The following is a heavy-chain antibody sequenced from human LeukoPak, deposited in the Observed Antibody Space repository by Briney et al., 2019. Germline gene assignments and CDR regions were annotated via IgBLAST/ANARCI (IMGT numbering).Heavy chain of an antibody. CDR1: GGSISSYY. J-gene: IGHJ4*02. CDR2: IYYSGST. V-gene: IGHV4-59*01. CDR3: ARGGRQWLADY. Sequence: SETLSLTCTVSGGSISSYYWSWIRQPPGKGLEWIGYIYYSGSTNYNPSLKSRVTISVDTSKNQFSLKLSSVTAADTAVYYCARGGRQWLADYWGQGTLVTVSS. D-gene: IGHD6-19*01.